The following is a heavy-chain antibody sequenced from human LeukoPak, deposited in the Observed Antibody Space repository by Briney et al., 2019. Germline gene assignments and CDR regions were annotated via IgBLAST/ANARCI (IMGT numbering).Heavy chain of an antibody. CDR1: GFTFNNAW. Sequence: PGGSLRLSCAASGFTFNNAWMNWVRQAPGKGLEWVGRIKGKTDGGTTDYAAPVKGRFTISRDDSKNTLYLQMNSLKSEDTAVYYCTTVGGLGFSNWGEWGQGTLVTVSS. V-gene: IGHV3-15*07. CDR2: IKGKTDGGTT. D-gene: IGHD7-27*01. CDR3: TTVGGLGFSNWGE. J-gene: IGHJ4*02.